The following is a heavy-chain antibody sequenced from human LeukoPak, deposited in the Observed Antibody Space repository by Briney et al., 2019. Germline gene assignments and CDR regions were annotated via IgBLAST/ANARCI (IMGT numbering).Heavy chain of an antibody. V-gene: IGHV3-13*01. J-gene: IGHJ3*02. CDR2: IGTAGDT. Sequence: GGSLRLSCAASGFTFSSYDMHWVRQATGKGLEWVSAIGTAGDTYYPGSVKGRFTISRENAKNSLYLQMNSLRAGDTAVYYCARAGTLDAFDIWGQGTMVIVSS. D-gene: IGHD1-26*01. CDR3: ARAGTLDAFDI. CDR1: GFTFSSYD.